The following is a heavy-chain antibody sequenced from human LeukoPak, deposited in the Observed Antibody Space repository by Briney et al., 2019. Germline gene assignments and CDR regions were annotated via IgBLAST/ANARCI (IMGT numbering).Heavy chain of an antibody. CDR1: GVSISSGSYY. V-gene: IGHV4-61*02. CDR3: ARGVVVNGNWFDP. J-gene: IGHJ5*02. D-gene: IGHD2-15*01. CDR2: IYTSGST. Sequence: SETLSLTCTVSGVSISSGSYYWSWIRQPAGKGLEWIGRIYTSGSTNYNPSLKSRVTISVDTSKNQFSLKLSSVTAADTAVYYCARGVVVNGNWFDPWGQGTLVTVSS.